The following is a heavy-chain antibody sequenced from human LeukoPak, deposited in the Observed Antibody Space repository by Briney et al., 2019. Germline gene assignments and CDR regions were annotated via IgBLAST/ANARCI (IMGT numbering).Heavy chain of an antibody. D-gene: IGHD5-24*01. V-gene: IGHV3-21*01. Sequence: GGSLRLSCAASGFTFSSYSMNWVRQAPGKGLEWVSSISSSSSYIYYADSVKGRFTISRDNAKNSLHLQVNSLRAEDTAVYYCARNNVEMATSFDYWGQGTLVTVSS. CDR1: GFTFSSYS. CDR2: ISSSSSYI. J-gene: IGHJ4*02. CDR3: ARNNVEMATSFDY.